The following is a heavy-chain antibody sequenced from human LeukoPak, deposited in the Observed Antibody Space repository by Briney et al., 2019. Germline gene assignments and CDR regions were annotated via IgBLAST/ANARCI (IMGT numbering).Heavy chain of an antibody. J-gene: IGHJ6*03. Sequence: ASVKVSCKASGYTFTSYGISWVRQAPGLGLEWMGWISAYNGNTNYAQKLQGRVTMTTDTSTSTAYMELRSLRSDDTAVYYCARDSASMVRGTIYYYYYYMDVWGKGTTVTVSS. D-gene: IGHD3-10*01. CDR3: ARDSASMVRGTIYYYYYYMDV. CDR2: ISAYNGNT. CDR1: GYTFTSYG. V-gene: IGHV1-18*01.